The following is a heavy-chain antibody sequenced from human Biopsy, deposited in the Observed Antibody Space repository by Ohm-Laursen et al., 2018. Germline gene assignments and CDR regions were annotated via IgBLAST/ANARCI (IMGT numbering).Heavy chain of an antibody. Sequence: SLRLSCTASGFSLRNYTINWVRQAPGEGLEWVSSISRSTSHILYAETLKGRFTSSRDNAKNSVYLQMNSLRAEDTGVYYCARGRSHLLPDHDWFDPWGQGTLVTVSS. CDR1: GFSLRNYT. J-gene: IGHJ5*02. CDR2: ISRSTSHI. D-gene: IGHD1-14*01. V-gene: IGHV3-21*06. CDR3: ARGRSHLLPDHDWFDP.